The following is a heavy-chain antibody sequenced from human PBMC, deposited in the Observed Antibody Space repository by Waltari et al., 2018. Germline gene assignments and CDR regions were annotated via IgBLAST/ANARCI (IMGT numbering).Heavy chain of an antibody. D-gene: IGHD2-2*01. CDR3: ARAAAGYCSSSNCGWFEP. CDR1: GGSISGSRYY. CDR2: IYSSGSS. J-gene: IGHJ5*02. V-gene: IGHV4-39*07. Sequence: QLQLQESGPGLVKPSETLSLTCTVSGGSISGSRYYWGWIRQSPGKGLEWIGNIYSSGSSYYSPSLRSRVTISLDTSKNQFSLKLNSLTAADTAVYYCARAAAGYCSSSNCGWFEPWGQGTLVTVSS.